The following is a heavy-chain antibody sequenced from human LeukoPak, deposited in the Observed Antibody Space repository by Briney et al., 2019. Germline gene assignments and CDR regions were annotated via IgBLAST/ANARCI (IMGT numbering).Heavy chain of an antibody. J-gene: IGHJ6*04. CDR3: AELGITMIGGV. CDR1: GFTFTTYW. Sequence: GGSLRLSCAASGFTFTTYWMSWVRQAPGKGLEWVANINQDGTEKYYVDSVKGRFTISRDNAKNSLHLQMNSLRAEDTAVYYCAELGITMIGGVWGKGTTVTISS. CDR2: INQDGTEK. V-gene: IGHV3-7*01. D-gene: IGHD3-10*02.